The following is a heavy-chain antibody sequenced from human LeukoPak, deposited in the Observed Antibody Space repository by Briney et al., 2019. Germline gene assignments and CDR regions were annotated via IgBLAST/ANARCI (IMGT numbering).Heavy chain of an antibody. CDR1: SASVSSYY. J-gene: IGHJ4*02. D-gene: IGHD3-22*01. Sequence: SETLSLTCTVSSASVSSYYWSWIRQPPGKGLEWIGYIYYSGSTNYNPSLKSRITISVDTSKNQFSLRLSSVTAADTAVYYCARENYYESSGYYWIDYWGQGTLVTVSS. CDR2: IYYSGST. V-gene: IGHV4-59*02. CDR3: ARENYYESSGYYWIDY.